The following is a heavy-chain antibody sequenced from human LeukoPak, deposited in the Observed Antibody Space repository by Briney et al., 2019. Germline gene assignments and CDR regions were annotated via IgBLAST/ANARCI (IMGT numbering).Heavy chain of an antibody. CDR3: ARGGSYFYYYYGMDV. D-gene: IGHD1-26*01. Sequence: ASVKVSCKASGYTFTNYAMNWVRQAPGQGLEWMGWIDTNTGNPTYAQDFTGRFVFSLDTSVSTAYLQISSLKAEDTAVYYCARGGSYFYYYYGMDVWGQGTTVTVSS. CDR2: IDTNTGNP. CDR1: GYTFTNYA. V-gene: IGHV7-4-1*02. J-gene: IGHJ6*02.